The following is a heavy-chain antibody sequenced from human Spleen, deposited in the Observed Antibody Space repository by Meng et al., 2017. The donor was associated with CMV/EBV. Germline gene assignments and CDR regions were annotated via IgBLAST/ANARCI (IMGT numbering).Heavy chain of an antibody. CDR1: GYTFTIYD. Sequence: ASVKVSCKASGYTFTIYDINWVRQATGQGLEWMGWMHTNSGNTGYAQKFQGRVTMTRNTSISTAYMELRSLRSEDTAVYYCARKMSLAATGNYYGMDVWGQGTLVTVSS. CDR2: MHTNSGNT. D-gene: IGHD6-25*01. CDR3: ARKMSLAATGNYYGMDV. V-gene: IGHV1-8*01. J-gene: IGHJ6*02.